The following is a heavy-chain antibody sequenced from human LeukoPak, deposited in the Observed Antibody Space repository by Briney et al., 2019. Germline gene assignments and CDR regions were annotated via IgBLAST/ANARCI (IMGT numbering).Heavy chain of an antibody. CDR2: IWSDGSNK. J-gene: IGHJ4*02. CDR3: ASAAGPFDH. Sequence: PGGSLRLSCAASGFTFSSYGMHWVRQAPGKGLEWVAVIWSDGSNKYYADSVKGRFTISRDNSKNTLYLQMNTLRADDTAVYFCASAAGPFDHWGQGTLVTVSS. D-gene: IGHD6-13*01. V-gene: IGHV3-33*01. CDR1: GFTFSSYG.